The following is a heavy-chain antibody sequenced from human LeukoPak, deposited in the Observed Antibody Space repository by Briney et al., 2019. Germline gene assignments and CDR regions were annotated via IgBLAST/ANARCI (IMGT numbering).Heavy chain of an antibody. CDR3: AELGITMIGGV. D-gene: IGHD3-10*02. Sequence: GGSLRLSCAASGFTFSSYEMNWVRQAPGKGLEWVSYISSSGSTIYYADSVRGRFTISRDNAKNSLSLQMNSLRAEDTAVYYCAELGITMIGGVWGKGTTVTISS. CDR1: GFTFSSYE. CDR2: ISSSGSTI. J-gene: IGHJ6*04. V-gene: IGHV3-48*03.